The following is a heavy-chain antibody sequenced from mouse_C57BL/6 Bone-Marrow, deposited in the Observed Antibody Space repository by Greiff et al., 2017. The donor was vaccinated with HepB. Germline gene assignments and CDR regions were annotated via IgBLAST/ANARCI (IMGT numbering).Heavy chain of an antibody. CDR2: ISSGSSTI. CDR1: GFTFSDYG. CDR3: ARWITTVVAHYAMDY. J-gene: IGHJ4*01. V-gene: IGHV5-17*01. Sequence: EVNVVESGGGLVKPGGSLKLSCAASGFTFSDYGMHWVRQAPEKGLEWVAYISSGSSTIYYADTVKGRFTISRDNAKKTLFLQMTSLRSEDTAMYYCARWITTVVAHYAMDYWGQGTSVTVSS. D-gene: IGHD1-1*01.